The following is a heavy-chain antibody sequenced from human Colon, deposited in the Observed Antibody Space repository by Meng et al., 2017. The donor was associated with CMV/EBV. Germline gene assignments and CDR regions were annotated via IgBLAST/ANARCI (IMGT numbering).Heavy chain of an antibody. J-gene: IGHJ6*02. D-gene: IGHD2-15*01. CDR3: ARGRSLKIPEFVALPTSTKTQDYYVMDV. Sequence: GGSLRLSCAASEFTFEDYAMHWVRQTPGKGLEWVSGITWNNQIVGYADSVKGRFTISRDTAKNSVFLQMNSLRGEDTAVYFCARGRSLKIPEFVALPTSTKTQDYYVMDVWGQGTTVTVSS. V-gene: IGHV3-9*01. CDR1: EFTFEDYA. CDR2: ITWNNQIV.